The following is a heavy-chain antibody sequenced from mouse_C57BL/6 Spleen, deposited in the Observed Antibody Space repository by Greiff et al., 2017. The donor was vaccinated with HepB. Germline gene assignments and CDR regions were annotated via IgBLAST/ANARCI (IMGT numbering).Heavy chain of an antibody. D-gene: IGHD1-1*01. CDR1: GYTFTSYW. V-gene: IGHV1-53*01. CDR3: AGGSCYVEFAD. Sequence: QVQLQQPGTELVKPGASVKLSCKASGYTFTSYWMHWVKQRPGQGLEWIGNINPSNGGTKYDEKFKSKATLTVDKSSSTAYMQLSSLTSEDSAVYSCAGGSCYVEFADWGQGTLVTVSA. J-gene: IGHJ3*01. CDR2: INPSNGGT.